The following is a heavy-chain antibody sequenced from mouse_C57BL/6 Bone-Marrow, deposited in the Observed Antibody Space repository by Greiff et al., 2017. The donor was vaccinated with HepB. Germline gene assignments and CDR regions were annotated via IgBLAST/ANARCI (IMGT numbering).Heavy chain of an antibody. CDR2: ISDGGSYT. Sequence: EVQLVESGGGLVKPGGSLKLSCAASGFTFSSYAMSWVRQTPEKRLEWVATISDGGSYTYYPDNVKGRFTISRDNAKNNLYLQMSHLKSEDTAMYYCARGDSSGYVLAWFAYWGQGTLVTVSA. V-gene: IGHV5-4*01. CDR1: GFTFSSYA. D-gene: IGHD3-2*02. J-gene: IGHJ3*01. CDR3: ARGDSSGYVLAWFAY.